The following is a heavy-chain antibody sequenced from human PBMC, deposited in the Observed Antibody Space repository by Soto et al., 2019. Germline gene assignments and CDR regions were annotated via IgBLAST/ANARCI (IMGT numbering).Heavy chain of an antibody. V-gene: IGHV5-51*01. CDR2: IYPGDSDT. CDR3: ARSGGPTTGSFDY. D-gene: IGHD1-26*01. Sequence: PGESLKISCKGSGYSFPSYWIGWVRQMPGKGLEWMGLIYPGDSDTRYSPSFKGQVTISAAKSISTAYLQWSSLKASDTAMYYCARSGGPTTGSFDYWGQGTLVTVSS. CDR1: GYSFPSYW. J-gene: IGHJ4*02.